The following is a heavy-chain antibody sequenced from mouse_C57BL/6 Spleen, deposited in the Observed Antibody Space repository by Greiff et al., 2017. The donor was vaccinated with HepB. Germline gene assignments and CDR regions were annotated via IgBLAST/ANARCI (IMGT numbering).Heavy chain of an antibody. CDR3: TRGGYGRVYYYAMDY. CDR1: GFTFSSYA. CDR2: ISSGGDYI. V-gene: IGHV5-9-1*02. J-gene: IGHJ4*01. Sequence: EVQGVESGEGLVKPGGSLKLSCAASGFTFSSYAMSWVRQTPEKRLEWVAYISSGGDYIYYADTVKGRFTISRDNARNTLYLQMSSLKSEDTAMYYCTRGGYGRVYYYAMDYWGQGTSVTVSS. D-gene: IGHD1-1*01.